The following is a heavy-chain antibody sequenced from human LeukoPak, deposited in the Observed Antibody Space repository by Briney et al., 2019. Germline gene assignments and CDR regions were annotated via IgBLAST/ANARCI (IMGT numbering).Heavy chain of an antibody. CDR2: IDPSDSYT. Sequence: GESLKISCKGSGYSFTSYWISWVRQMPGKGLEWMGNIDPSDSYTNYSPSFQGHVTISADKSISTAYLQWTSLKASDSAMFYCARTDGSGSYYNDYYFVYWGQGTLVTVSS. J-gene: IGHJ4*02. CDR3: ARTDGSGSYYNDYYFVY. CDR1: GYSFTSYW. V-gene: IGHV5-10-1*01. D-gene: IGHD3-10*01.